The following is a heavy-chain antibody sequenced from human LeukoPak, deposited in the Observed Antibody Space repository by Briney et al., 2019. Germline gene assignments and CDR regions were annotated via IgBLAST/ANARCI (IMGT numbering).Heavy chain of an antibody. D-gene: IGHD3-10*01. J-gene: IGHJ4*02. CDR3: ARAEISGSGSYYKYFDY. CDR1: GFTFSSYE. CDR2: TSSSGSTI. V-gene: IGHV3-48*03. Sequence: GGSLRLSCAGSGFTFSSYEMSWVRQAPGKGLEWVSYTSSSGSTIYYADSVKGRFTISRDNAKKSLYLQMNSLRAEDTAVYYCARAEISGSGSYYKYFDYWGQGTLVTVSS.